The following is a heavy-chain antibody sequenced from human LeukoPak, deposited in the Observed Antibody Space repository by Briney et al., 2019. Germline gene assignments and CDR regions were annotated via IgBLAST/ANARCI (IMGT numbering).Heavy chain of an antibody. CDR1: GFTFSSYA. V-gene: IGHV3-23*01. Sequence: GGSLRLSCAASGFTFSSYAMSWVRQAPGKGLEWVSAISGSGGSTYCADSVKGRFTISRDNSKNTLYLQMNSLRAEDTAVYYCAKDPVGIVVVVAANWGQGTLVTVSS. D-gene: IGHD2-15*01. J-gene: IGHJ4*02. CDR3: AKDPVGIVVVVAAN. CDR2: ISGSGGST.